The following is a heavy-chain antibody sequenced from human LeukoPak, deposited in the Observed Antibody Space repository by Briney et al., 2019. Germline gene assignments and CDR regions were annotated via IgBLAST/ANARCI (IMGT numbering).Heavy chain of an antibody. CDR2: ISAYNGNT. Sequence: ASVKVSCKASGYTFTSYGIGWVRQAPGQGLEWMGWISAYNGNTNYAQKLQGRVTMTTDTSTSTAYMELRSLRSDDTAVYYCARDLVDIVVVPAAGGAFDIWGQGTMVTVSS. CDR3: ARDLVDIVVVPAAGGAFDI. CDR1: GYTFTSYG. V-gene: IGHV1-18*01. J-gene: IGHJ3*02. D-gene: IGHD2-2*01.